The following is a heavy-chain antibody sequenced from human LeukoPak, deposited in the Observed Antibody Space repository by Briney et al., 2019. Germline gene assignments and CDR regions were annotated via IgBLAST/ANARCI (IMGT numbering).Heavy chain of an antibody. D-gene: IGHD4-17*01. CDR2: IRYDGSNK. CDR1: GFTFSSYS. V-gene: IGHV3-30*02. CDR3: VHYGDSHDAFDI. J-gene: IGHJ3*02. Sequence: GGSLRLSCAASGFTFSSYSMHWVRQAPGKGLEWVAFIRYDGSNKYYADSVKGRFTISRDNSKNTLYLQMNSLRAEDTAVYYCVHYGDSHDAFDIWGQGTMVTVSS.